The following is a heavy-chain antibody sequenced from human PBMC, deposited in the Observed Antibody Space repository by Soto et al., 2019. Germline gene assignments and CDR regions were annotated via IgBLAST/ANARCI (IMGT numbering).Heavy chain of an antibody. CDR1: GFTFSSYS. D-gene: IGHD6-19*01. Sequence: ESGGGLVKPGGSLRLSCAASGFTFSSYSMNWVRQAPGKGLEWVSSISSSSSYIYYADSVKGRFTISRDNAKNSLYLQMNSLRAEDTAVYYCARDLLTAVAGYDYWGQGTLVTVSS. J-gene: IGHJ4*02. CDR3: ARDLLTAVAGYDY. V-gene: IGHV3-21*01. CDR2: ISSSSSYI.